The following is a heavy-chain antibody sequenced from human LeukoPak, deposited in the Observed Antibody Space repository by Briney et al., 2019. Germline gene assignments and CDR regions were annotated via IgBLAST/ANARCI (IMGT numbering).Heavy chain of an antibody. CDR1: GYTFTSYG. CDR3: ARSGRRDGCNRHFDY. D-gene: IGHD5-24*01. V-gene: IGHV1-18*01. CDR2: ISAYNGNT. Sequence: GASVNVSCKASGYTFTSYGISWVRQAPGQGLEWMGWISAYNGNTNYAQKLQGRVTMTTDTSTSTAYMELRSLRSDDTAVYYCARSGRRDGCNRHFDYWGQGTLVTVSS. J-gene: IGHJ4*02.